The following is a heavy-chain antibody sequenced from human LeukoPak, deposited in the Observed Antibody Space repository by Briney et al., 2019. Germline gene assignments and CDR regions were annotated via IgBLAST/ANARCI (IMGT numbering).Heavy chain of an antibody. CDR2: ISGSGGST. CDR3: AKRPAENYYFDY. CDR1: GFTFSSYA. V-gene: IGHV3-23*01. D-gene: IGHD1-7*01. Sequence: GGSLRLSCAASGFTFSSYAMSWVRQAPGKGLEWVSAISGSGGSTYYADSVKGRFIISRDNSKNTLYLQMNSLRAEDTAVYYCAKRPAENYYFDYWGQGTLVTVSS. J-gene: IGHJ4*02.